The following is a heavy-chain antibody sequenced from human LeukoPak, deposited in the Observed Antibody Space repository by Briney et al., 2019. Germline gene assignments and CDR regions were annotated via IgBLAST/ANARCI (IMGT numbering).Heavy chain of an antibody. J-gene: IGHJ3*02. D-gene: IGHD5-18*01. V-gene: IGHV3-20*04. CDR1: GFTFSTYG. CDR3: TREEYSYGKGHDAFDI. CDR2: ISWNSGSI. Sequence: GGTLRLSCVASGFTFSTYGMTWVRQAPGKGLEWVSGISWNSGSIGYADSVKGRFTISRDNAKNSLYLQMNSLKTEDTAVYYCTREEYSYGKGHDAFDIWGQGTMVTVSS.